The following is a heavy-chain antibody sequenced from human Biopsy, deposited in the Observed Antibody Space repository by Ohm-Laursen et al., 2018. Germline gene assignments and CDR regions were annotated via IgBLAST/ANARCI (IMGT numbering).Heavy chain of an antibody. CDR1: GGFISSDY. CDR2: ISYSGST. J-gene: IGHJ6*02. D-gene: IGHD2/OR15-2a*01. CDR3: ARATNSTGWPFYYFYGMDV. V-gene: IGHV4-59*01. Sequence: SQTLSLTCTVSGGFISSDYWSWIPQTTGKGLEWIGYISYSGSTNYNSSLKSRVTISVDTSKNQFSLRMNSVTDADTAVYYCARATNSTGWPFYYFYGMDVWGQGTTVTVSS.